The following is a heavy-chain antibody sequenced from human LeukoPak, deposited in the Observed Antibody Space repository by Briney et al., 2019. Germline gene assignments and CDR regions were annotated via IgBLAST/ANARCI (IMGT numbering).Heavy chain of an antibody. J-gene: IGHJ3*02. D-gene: IGHD5-18*01. CDR2: ISGYNGYA. V-gene: IGHV1-18*01. CDR3: ARVGYSYGLGDAFDI. Sequence: ASVKVSCKASGYTFTNYGINWVRQAPGQGLEWMGWISGYNGYAKYAQRLQGRVTMTTDTSTSTTYMELSSLRSEDTAVYYCARVGYSYGLGDAFDIWGQGTMVTVSS. CDR1: GYTFTNYG.